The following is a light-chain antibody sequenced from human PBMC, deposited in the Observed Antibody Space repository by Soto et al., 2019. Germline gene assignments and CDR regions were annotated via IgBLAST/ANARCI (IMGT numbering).Light chain of an antibody. Sequence: EIVLTQSPGTLSLSPGERATLSCRASQTVRTNYLAWFQHKPGQAPRLLIYGASSRATGIPDRFSGSGSGTDFTLTISRLEPEEFAVYFCKQYSDSPLTVGGGTKVEIK. V-gene: IGKV3-20*01. CDR1: QTVRTNY. J-gene: IGKJ4*01. CDR2: GAS. CDR3: KQYSDSPLT.